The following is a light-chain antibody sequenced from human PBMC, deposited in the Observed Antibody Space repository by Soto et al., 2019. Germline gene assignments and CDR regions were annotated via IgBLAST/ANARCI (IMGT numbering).Light chain of an antibody. V-gene: IGKV3-15*01. CDR1: QSVSSN. CDR2: GAS. CDR3: QQYNNWPQTT. J-gene: IGKJ2*01. Sequence: EIVMTQSPATLSVSPGERATLSCRASQSVSSNLAWYQQKPGQAPRLLIYGASTRATGIPARFSGSGSGTEFTLTISSLQSEDFAVYSCQQYNNWPQTTFGQGTKLEIK.